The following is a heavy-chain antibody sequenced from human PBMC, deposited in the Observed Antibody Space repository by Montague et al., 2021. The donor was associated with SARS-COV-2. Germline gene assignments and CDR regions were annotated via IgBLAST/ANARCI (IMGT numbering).Heavy chain of an antibody. Sequence: SETLSLTCTVSGGSISNSIYYWDWIRQPPGKGLEWIGSIYYIENTYYNPSLKGRVTISIDTSKNQFSLKLSSVTAADTAVYYCARPGSGYSYGSGAFDYWGQGTLVTVSS. CDR2: IYYIENT. CDR3: ARPGSGYSYGSGAFDY. V-gene: IGHV4-39*01. CDR1: GGSISNSIYY. J-gene: IGHJ4*02. D-gene: IGHD5-18*01.